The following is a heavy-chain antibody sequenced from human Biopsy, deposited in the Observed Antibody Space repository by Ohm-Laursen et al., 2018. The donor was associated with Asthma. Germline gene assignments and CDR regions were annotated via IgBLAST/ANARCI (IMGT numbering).Heavy chain of an antibody. J-gene: IGHJ6*02. CDR2: IIPVFGTT. CDR1: GGTFSNFS. D-gene: IGHD6-19*01. V-gene: IGHV1-69*01. CDR3: ARCQVGYSSGWSLLLKKIYYSGMDV. Sequence: SSVKVSCKAPGGTFSNFSISWVRQAPGQGLEWLGGIIPVFGTTNYAQKFQGRVTITADESTSTAYMEVSSLRSEDTAMYYCARCQVGYSSGWSLLLKKIYYSGMDVWGQGTAVTVSS.